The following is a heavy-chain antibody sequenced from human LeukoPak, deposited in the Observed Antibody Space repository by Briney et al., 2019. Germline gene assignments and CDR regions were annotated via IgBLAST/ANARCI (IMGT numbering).Heavy chain of an antibody. CDR3: ARYVVYGSGKYYFDY. D-gene: IGHD3-10*01. V-gene: IGHV4-39*01. J-gene: IGHJ4*02. Sequence: NTSETLSLTCFVSGGSIRSSDYCWSWIRQPPGKEVEWIASITYGGTTYYNPSLQSRVTISVDTSKNQFSLRLNSVTAADTAVYFCARYVVYGSGKYYFDYWGQGSLVTVSS. CDR1: GGSIRSSDYC. CDR2: ITYGGTT.